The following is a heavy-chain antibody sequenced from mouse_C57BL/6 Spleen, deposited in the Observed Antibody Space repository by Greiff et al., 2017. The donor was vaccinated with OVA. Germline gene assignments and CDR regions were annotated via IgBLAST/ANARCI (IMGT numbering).Heavy chain of an antibody. J-gene: IGHJ4*01. CDR1: GYSFTDYN. CDR2: INPNYGTT. V-gene: IGHV1-39*01. D-gene: IGHD1-1*01. CDR3: ARSYYGSRDAMDY. Sequence: VQLKESGPELVKPGASVKISCKASGYSFTDYNMNWVKQSNGKSLEWIGVINPNYGTTSYNQKFKGKATLTVDQSSSTAYMQLNSLTSEDSAVYYCARSYYGSRDAMDYWGQGTSVTVSS.